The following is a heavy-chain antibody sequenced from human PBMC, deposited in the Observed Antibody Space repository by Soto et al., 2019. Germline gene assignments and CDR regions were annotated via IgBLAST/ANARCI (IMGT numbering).Heavy chain of an antibody. CDR3: ARGGVRGTTSRGQVYN. D-gene: IGHD1-7*01. Sequence: QVQVVESGGGLVKPGGALRLACAASGFTFSDYYMNWIRQAPGKGLEWVSYISSSRDYTKYADSVKGRFTISRDNAKSPRYLQMNSLRAEDRAAYYCARGGVRGTTSRGQVYNWGQGTLVPVSS. CDR2: ISSSRDYT. CDR1: GFTFSDYY. J-gene: IGHJ4*02. V-gene: IGHV3-11*06.